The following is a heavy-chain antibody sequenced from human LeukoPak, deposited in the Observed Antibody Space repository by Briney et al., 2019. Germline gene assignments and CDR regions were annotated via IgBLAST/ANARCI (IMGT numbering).Heavy chain of an antibody. CDR3: ARHIDSPGSLFNDAFDI. D-gene: IGHD1-14*01. J-gene: IGHJ3*02. CDR1: GGSISGYY. V-gene: IGHV4-4*07. CDR2: IYSNDNT. Sequence: SETLSLTCTVSGGSISGYYWSWVRQPAGRGLEWIGRIYSNDNTNYNPSLRGRLSMSVDASKNQFSLKLSSVTAADTAVYYCARHIDSPGSLFNDAFDIWGQGTMVTVSS.